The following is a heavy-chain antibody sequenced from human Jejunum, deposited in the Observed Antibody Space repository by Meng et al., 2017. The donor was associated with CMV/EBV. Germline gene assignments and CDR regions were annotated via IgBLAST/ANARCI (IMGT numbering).Heavy chain of an antibody. Sequence: HVRRQESGPGLVMPSQPLSLPCTVSGGSVSSGGYYWTWIRQHPGKGLEWFGHIYYSGSTFYNPSLKRRVIISIGTSKNQFSLNLRSVTAADTAVYYCARVSSGWDYFDYWGQGTLVTVSS. CDR1: GGSVSSGGYY. CDR3: ARVSSGWDYFDY. D-gene: IGHD6-19*01. CDR2: IYYSGST. V-gene: IGHV4-31*03. J-gene: IGHJ4*02.